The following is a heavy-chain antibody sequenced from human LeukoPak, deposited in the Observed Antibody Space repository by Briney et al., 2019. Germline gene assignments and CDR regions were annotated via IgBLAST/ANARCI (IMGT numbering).Heavy chain of an antibody. CDR2: IHWNGGRT. J-gene: IGHJ4*02. CDR1: GFTFDNYG. Sequence: GGSLRLSCAASGFTFDNYGINWVRQAPGKGLEWVSRIHWNGGRTGYADSVKGRFTISRDNAKNSLYLQMNSLRAEDTAVYYCARESTVGARIVNWGQGTLVTVSS. V-gene: IGHV3-20*04. D-gene: IGHD2-21*01. CDR3: ARESTVGARIVN.